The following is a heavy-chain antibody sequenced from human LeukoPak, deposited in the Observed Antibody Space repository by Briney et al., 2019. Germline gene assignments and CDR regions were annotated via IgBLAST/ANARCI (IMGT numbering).Heavy chain of an antibody. CDR2: INPSGGST. CDR1: GYTFTSYY. CDR3: ARGRTSVVVVAATDRDFDL. V-gene: IGHV1-46*01. J-gene: IGHJ2*01. D-gene: IGHD2-15*01. Sequence: GASVKVSCTASGYTFTSYYMHWVRQAPGQGLEWMGIINPSGGSTSYAQKFQGRVTMTRDTSTSTVYMELSSLRSEDTAVYYCARGRTSVVVVAATDRDFDLWGRSTLVTVSS.